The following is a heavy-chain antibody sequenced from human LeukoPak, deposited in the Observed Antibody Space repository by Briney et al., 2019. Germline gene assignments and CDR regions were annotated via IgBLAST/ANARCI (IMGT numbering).Heavy chain of an antibody. J-gene: IGHJ5*02. CDR1: GFTFSNYA. V-gene: IGHV3-30*02. Sequence: GGSLRLSCAASGFTFSNYAMHWVRQAPGKGLEWVAFIRSDGNNKYYADSVKGRFTISRDNSKNTLYLQMNSLRAEDTAIYYCAREHGWHVERSGWPLDWFDPWGQGTLVTVSS. CDR2: IRSDGNNK. CDR3: AREHGWHVERSGWPLDWFDP. D-gene: IGHD6-19*01.